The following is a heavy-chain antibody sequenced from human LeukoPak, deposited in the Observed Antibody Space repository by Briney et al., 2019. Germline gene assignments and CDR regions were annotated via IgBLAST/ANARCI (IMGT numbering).Heavy chain of an antibody. Sequence: PGGSLRLSCAASGFTFSNYAMSWVRQAPGKGLEWVSSISGSVGSTFYADSVKGRFTISRDNSKNTLYLQMNSLRAEDTAVYYCAKDGLGIWSRGYFDYWGQGTLVTVSS. CDR2: ISGSVGST. D-gene: IGHD7-27*01. V-gene: IGHV3-23*01. CDR1: GFTFSNYA. CDR3: AKDGLGIWSRGYFDY. J-gene: IGHJ4*02.